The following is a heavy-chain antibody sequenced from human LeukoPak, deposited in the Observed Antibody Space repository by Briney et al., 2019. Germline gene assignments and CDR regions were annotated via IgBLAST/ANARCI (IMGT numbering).Heavy chain of an antibody. CDR3: ARRDITGYDSSGYYFDY. D-gene: IGHD3-22*01. CDR2: INPNSGGT. J-gene: IGHJ4*02. Sequence: EASVKVSCKASGYTFTGYYMHWVRQAPGQGLEWMGWINPNSGGTNYAQKFQGWVTMTRDTSISTAYLQWSSLKASDTAMYYCARRDITGYDSSGYYFDYWGQGTLVTVSS. V-gene: IGHV1-2*04. CDR1: GYTFTGYY.